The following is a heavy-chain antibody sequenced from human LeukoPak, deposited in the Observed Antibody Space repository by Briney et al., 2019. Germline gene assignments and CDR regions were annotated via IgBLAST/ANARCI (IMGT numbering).Heavy chain of an antibody. Sequence: SETLSLTCAAYGGSFSVYYWSWIRQPPGKGLEWIGEINDSGRTNYNPSLKSRVTISVDTSKNQLSLKATSVTAADTAVYYCARGLGMGHDSSGSDWFDSWGQGTLVTVSS. CDR2: INDSGRT. V-gene: IGHV4-34*01. CDR1: GGSFSVYY. J-gene: IGHJ5*01. D-gene: IGHD3-22*01. CDR3: ARGLGMGHDSSGSDWFDS.